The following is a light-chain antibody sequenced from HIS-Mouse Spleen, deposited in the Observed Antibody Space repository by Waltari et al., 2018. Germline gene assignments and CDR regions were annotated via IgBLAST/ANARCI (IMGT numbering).Light chain of an antibody. V-gene: IGLV1-51*01. CDR1: SSNIGNHY. CDR2: DNN. J-gene: IGLJ3*02. CDR3: GTWDSSLSAGV. Sequence: QSVLTQPPSVSAAPGKKVTISCSGSSSNIGNHYVSWYQQLPGTAPKLLIYDNNKRPSGIPDRFSGSKSGTSATLGITGLQTGDEADYYCGTWDSSLSAGVFGGGTKLTVL.